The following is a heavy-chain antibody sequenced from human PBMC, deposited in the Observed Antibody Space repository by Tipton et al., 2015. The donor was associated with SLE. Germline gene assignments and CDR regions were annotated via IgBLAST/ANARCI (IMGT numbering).Heavy chain of an antibody. CDR1: GGSFSGYY. CDR3: ARRGGYGAFDI. J-gene: IGHJ3*02. V-gene: IGHV4-34*01. CDR2: INHSGST. D-gene: IGHD1-26*01. Sequence: LRLSCAVYGGSFSGYYWSWIRQPPGKGLEWIGEINHSGSTNYNPSLKSRVTISVDTSKNQFSLKLSSVTAADTAVYYCARRGGYGAFDIWGQGTTVTVSS.